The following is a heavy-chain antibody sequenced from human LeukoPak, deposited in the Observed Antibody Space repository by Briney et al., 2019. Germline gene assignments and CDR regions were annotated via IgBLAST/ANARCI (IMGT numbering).Heavy chain of an antibody. Sequence: ASVKVSCKASGYTFTSYYMHWVRQAPGQGLEWMGIINPSGGSTSYAQKFQSRVTMTRDKSTSTVHMELRSLRSEDTAVYYCVRAPSTVRSWFYCDYWGRGTVVSVSS. CDR2: INPSGGST. D-gene: IGHD6-13*01. J-gene: IGHJ4*02. V-gene: IGHV1-46*01. CDR3: VRAPSTVRSWFYCDY. CDR1: GYTFTSYY.